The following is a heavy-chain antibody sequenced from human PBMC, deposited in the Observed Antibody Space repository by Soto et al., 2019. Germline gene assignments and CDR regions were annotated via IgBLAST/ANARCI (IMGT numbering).Heavy chain of an antibody. CDR3: ARGGRYFDWLLYSSYYFDY. J-gene: IGHJ4*02. CDR2: INHSGST. CDR1: GGSFSGYY. V-gene: IGHV4-34*01. D-gene: IGHD3-9*01. Sequence: PSETLSLTCAVYGGSFSGYYWSWIRQPPGKGLEWIGEINHSGSTNYNPSLKSRVTISVDTSKNQFSLKLSSVTAADTAVYYCARGGRYFDWLLYSSYYFDYWGQGTLVTVSS.